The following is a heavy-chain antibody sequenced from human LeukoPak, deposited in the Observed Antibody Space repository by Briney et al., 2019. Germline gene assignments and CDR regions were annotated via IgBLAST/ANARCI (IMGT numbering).Heavy chain of an antibody. J-gene: IGHJ3*01. CDR1: GGSISSGGYS. Sequence: PSETLSLTCAVSGGSISSGGYSWSWIRQPPGKGLEWIGYTYHSGSTYYNPSLKSRVTISVDTSKNQFSLKLSSVTAADTAVYYCASYSQGVVTVWGQGTMVTVSS. D-gene: IGHD4-23*01. V-gene: IGHV4-30-2*02. CDR2: TYHSGST. CDR3: ASYSQGVVTV.